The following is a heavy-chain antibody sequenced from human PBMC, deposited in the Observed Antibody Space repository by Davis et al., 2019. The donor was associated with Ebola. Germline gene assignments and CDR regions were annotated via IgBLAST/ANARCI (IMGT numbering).Heavy chain of an antibody. V-gene: IGHV4-4*07. CDR3: AKWSMDAFDI. Sequence: PGGSLRLSCTVSGDSVRSHSWNWIRQPAGQGLEWIGRIYSSGSTKYNPSLKSRLTMSVGTTKNEFSLKLRSVTAADTAVYYCAKWSMDAFDIWGQGTMVTVSS. CDR1: GDSVRSHS. D-gene: IGHD2-8*01. J-gene: IGHJ3*02. CDR2: IYSSGST.